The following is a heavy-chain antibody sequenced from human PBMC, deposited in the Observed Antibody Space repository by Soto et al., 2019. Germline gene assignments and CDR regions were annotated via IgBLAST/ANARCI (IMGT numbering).Heavy chain of an antibody. CDR2: INHRGST. CDR1: GGSFSGYY. CDR3: ARAGPYYDFWSGFSGYYYYMDV. V-gene: IGHV4-34*01. Sequence: PSETLSLTCAVYGGSFSGYYWSWIRQPPGKGLECIGEINHRGSTNYNPSLSSRVTISVDTSKNQFSLKLTSVSAEDTAVYYCARAGPYYDFWSGFSGYYYYMDVWGKGTPVTVSS. D-gene: IGHD3-3*01. J-gene: IGHJ6*03.